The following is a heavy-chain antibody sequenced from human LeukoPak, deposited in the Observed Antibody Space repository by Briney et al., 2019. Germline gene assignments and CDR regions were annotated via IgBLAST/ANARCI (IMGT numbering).Heavy chain of an antibody. D-gene: IGHD6-13*01. Sequence: GGSLRLSCAASGFTFSSYWMSWVRQAPGKGLEWVANINQDRSEKYYVDSVKGRFTISRDNAKNSLYLQMNSLTVEDTAVYYCARERAAAENYMDVWGKGTTVTVSS. CDR3: ARERAAAENYMDV. CDR1: GFTFSSYW. J-gene: IGHJ6*03. V-gene: IGHV3-7*01. CDR2: INQDRSEK.